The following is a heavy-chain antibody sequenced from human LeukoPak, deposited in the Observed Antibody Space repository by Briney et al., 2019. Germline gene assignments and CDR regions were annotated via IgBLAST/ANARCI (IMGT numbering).Heavy chain of an antibody. V-gene: IGHV4-39*07. CDR2: IYYSGST. CDR3: ARVMWLVRIYYYMDV. J-gene: IGHJ6*03. CDR1: GGSISGSNDY. Sequence: SETLSLTCTVSGGSISGSNDYWGWIRQPPGKGLEWIGSIYYSGSTYYNPSLKSRVTISVDTSKNQFSLKLSSVTAADTAVYYCARVMWLVRIYYYMDVWGKGTTATVSS. D-gene: IGHD6-19*01.